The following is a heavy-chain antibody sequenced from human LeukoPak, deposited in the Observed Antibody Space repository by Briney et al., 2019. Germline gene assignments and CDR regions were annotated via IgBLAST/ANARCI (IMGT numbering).Heavy chain of an antibody. Sequence: PSETLSLTCAVYGGSFSGYYWSWIRQPPGKGLEWIGEINHSGSTNYNPSLKSRVTISVDTSKNQFSLKLSSVTAADTAVYYCAIARRDGYNKDYYYMDVWGKGTTVTVSS. D-gene: IGHD5-24*01. CDR2: INHSGST. CDR3: AIARRDGYNKDYYYMDV. CDR1: GGSFSGYY. V-gene: IGHV4-34*01. J-gene: IGHJ6*03.